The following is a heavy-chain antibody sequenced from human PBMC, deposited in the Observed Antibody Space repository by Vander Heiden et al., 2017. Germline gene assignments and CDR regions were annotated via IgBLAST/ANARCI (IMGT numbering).Heavy chain of an antibody. Sequence: EVQLGESGGGLVQPSWSLRLSCAASGFNFDDYAMHWVRQAPGKGLECVSGISGNSGSIGYADSVKGRFTIFRDNAKNSLYMQMNSLRAEDTALYYCAKGGRVAVDGTVDYWGQGTLVTVSS. D-gene: IGHD6-19*01. CDR1: GFNFDDYA. J-gene: IGHJ4*02. CDR3: AKGGRVAVDGTVDY. CDR2: ISGNSGSI. V-gene: IGHV3-9*01.